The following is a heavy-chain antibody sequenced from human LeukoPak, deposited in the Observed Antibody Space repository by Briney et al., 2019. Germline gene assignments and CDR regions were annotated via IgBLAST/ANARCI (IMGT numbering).Heavy chain of an antibody. Sequence: SQTLSLTCAISGDSVSSNSAAWNWIRQSPSRGLEWLGRTYYRSKWYNDYAVSVKSRITINPDTSKNQFSLQLNSVTPEDTAVYYCARVLDIVVVVTATLAFDIWGQGTMVTVSS. J-gene: IGHJ3*02. CDR1: GDSVSSNSAA. V-gene: IGHV6-1*01. D-gene: IGHD2-15*01. CDR2: TYYRSKWYN. CDR3: ARVLDIVVVVTATLAFDI.